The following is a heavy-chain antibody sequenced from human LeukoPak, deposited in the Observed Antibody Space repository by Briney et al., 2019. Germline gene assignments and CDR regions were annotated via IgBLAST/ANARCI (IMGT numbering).Heavy chain of an antibody. CDR1: GGSISSYY. D-gene: IGHD4-17*01. Sequence: SETLSLTCTVSGGSISSYYWSWIRQPPGKGLEWIGYIYYSGSTNYNPSLKSRVTISVDTSKNQFSLKLSSVTAADTAVYYCARGSRGAYGGNFFDYWGQGTLVTVSS. V-gene: IGHV4-59*01. CDR3: ARGSRGAYGGNFFDY. CDR2: IYYSGST. J-gene: IGHJ4*02.